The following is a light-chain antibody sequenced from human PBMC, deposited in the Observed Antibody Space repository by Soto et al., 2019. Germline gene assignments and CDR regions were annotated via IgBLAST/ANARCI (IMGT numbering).Light chain of an antibody. J-gene: IGKJ2*01. V-gene: IGKV3-15*01. CDR1: QSVSSN. Sequence: EIVMTQSPATLSMSPGERATLSCRASQSVSSNLAWYQQKPGQAPRLLIYGASTRATGIPARFSGSGSGAEFTLTISSLQSEDFAVYYCQQYNGPPYTFGQGTKLEIK. CDR3: QQYNGPPYT. CDR2: GAS.